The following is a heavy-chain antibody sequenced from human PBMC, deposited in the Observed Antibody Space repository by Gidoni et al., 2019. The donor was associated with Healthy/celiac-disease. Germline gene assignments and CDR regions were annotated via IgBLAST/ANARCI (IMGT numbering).Heavy chain of an antibody. CDR1: GCTFSRSG. V-gene: IGHV3-33*01. D-gene: IGHD3-9*01. CDR2: IWYDGSNK. Sequence: QVQLVESGGGVVQPGRPLRLSWAEAGCTFSRSGVQWVRQAPGKGLEWVAVIWYDGSNKYYADAVKVRFTISRDKSKNTLYLQMNSLRAEDTAVYYCARALRYYDILTGYTPRGAFDIWGQGTMVTVSS. J-gene: IGHJ3*02. CDR3: ARALRYYDILTGYTPRGAFDI.